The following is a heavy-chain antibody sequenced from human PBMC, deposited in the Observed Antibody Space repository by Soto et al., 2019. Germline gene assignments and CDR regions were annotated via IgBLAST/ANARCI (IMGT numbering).Heavy chain of an antibody. V-gene: IGHV3-33*01. CDR3: AREGIAIFGVVPHYFYY. CDR2: IWYDGSNK. J-gene: IGHJ4*02. D-gene: IGHD3-3*01. Sequence: PGGSLRLSCAASGFTFSSYGMHWVRQAPGKGLEWVAVIWYDGSNKYYADSVKGRFTISRDNSKNTPYLQMNSLRAEDTAVYYCAREGIAIFGVVPHYFYYWGQGTLVTVSS. CDR1: GFTFSSYG.